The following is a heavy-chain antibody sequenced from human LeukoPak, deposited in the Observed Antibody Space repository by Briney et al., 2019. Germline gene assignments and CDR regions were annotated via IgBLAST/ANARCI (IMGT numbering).Heavy chain of an antibody. CDR1: GGSISSGGYS. J-gene: IGHJ4*02. CDR3: ASFSSGWYFDY. V-gene: IGHV4-30-2*01. Sequence: ASQTLSLTCAVSGGSISSGGYSWSWIRQPPGKGLEWIGYIYHSGSTYYNPSLKSRVTISVDGSKNQFSLKLSSVTAADTAVYYCASFSSGWYFDYWGQGTLVTVSS. CDR2: IYHSGST. D-gene: IGHD6-19*01.